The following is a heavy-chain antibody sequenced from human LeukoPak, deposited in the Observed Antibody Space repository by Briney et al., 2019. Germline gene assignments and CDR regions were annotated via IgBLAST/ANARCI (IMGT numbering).Heavy chain of an antibody. CDR3: ARDPGYYDFWSGYYFDAFDI. CDR2: IKQDGSEK. CDR1: GFTFSSYG. Sequence: GGTLRLSCAASGFTFSSYGMSWVRQAPGKGLEWVANIKQDGSEKYYVDSVKGRFTISRDNAKNSLYLQMNSLRAEDTAVYYCARDPGYYDFWSGYYFDAFDIWGQGTMVTVSS. J-gene: IGHJ3*02. V-gene: IGHV3-7*03. D-gene: IGHD3-3*01.